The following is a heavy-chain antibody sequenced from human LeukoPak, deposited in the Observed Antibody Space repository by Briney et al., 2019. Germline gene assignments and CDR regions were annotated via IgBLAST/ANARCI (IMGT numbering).Heavy chain of an antibody. V-gene: IGHV4-59*01. CDR3: ARDRYYYDSSGSPPGAFDI. J-gene: IGHJ3*02. CDR1: GGSISSYY. D-gene: IGHD3-22*01. CDR2: IYYSGST. Sequence: QPSETLSLTCTVSGGSISSYYWSWIRQPPGKGLEWIGYIYYSGSTNYNPSLKSRVTISVDTSKNQFSLKLSSVTAADTAVYYCARDRYYYDSSGSPPGAFDIWGQGTMVTVSS.